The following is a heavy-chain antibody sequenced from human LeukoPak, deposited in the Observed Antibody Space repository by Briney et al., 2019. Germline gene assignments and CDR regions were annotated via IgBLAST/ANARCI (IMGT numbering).Heavy chain of an antibody. D-gene: IGHD7-27*01. CDR2: IIPIFGTA. J-gene: IGHJ3*02. V-gene: IGHV1-69*05. CDR1: GYTLTELS. CDR3: ARVLPNWGDAFDI. Sequence: SVKVSCKVSGYTLTELSMHWVRQAPGKGLEWMGGIIPIFGTANYAQKFQGRVTITTDESTSTAYMELSSLRSEDTAVYYCARVLPNWGDAFDIWGQGTMVTVSS.